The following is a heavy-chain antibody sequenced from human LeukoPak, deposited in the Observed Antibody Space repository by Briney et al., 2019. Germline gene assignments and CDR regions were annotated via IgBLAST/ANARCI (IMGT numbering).Heavy chain of an antibody. CDR2: INPNSGGT. Sequence: ASVKVSCKASGYTFTGYYMHWVRQAPGQGLEWMGWINPNSGGTNYAQKFQGRVTMTRGTSISTAYMELSRLRSDDTAVYYCARVSIFGVVILYGMDVWGQGTTVTVSS. CDR1: GYTFTGYY. V-gene: IGHV1-2*02. CDR3: ARVSIFGVVILYGMDV. D-gene: IGHD3-3*01. J-gene: IGHJ6*02.